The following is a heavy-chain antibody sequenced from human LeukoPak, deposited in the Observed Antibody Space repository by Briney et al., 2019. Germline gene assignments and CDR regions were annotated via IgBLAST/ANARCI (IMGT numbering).Heavy chain of an antibody. J-gene: IGHJ4*02. D-gene: IGHD6-13*01. V-gene: IGHV3-48*03. CDR3: ARESAAAPWEFDY. Sequence: QPGGSLGLSCAASGFTFSSYEMNWVRQAPGKGLEWVSYISSSGSTIYYADSVKGRFTISRDNAKNSLYLQMNSLRAEDTAVYYCARESAAAPWEFDYWGQGTLVTVSS. CDR1: GFTFSSYE. CDR2: ISSSGSTI.